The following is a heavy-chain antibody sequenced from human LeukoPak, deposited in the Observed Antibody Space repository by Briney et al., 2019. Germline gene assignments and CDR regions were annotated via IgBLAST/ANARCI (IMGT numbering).Heavy chain of an antibody. CDR3: AGSTVRGYAFDI. CDR1: GGSISSGGYS. CDR2: IYHSGST. J-gene: IGHJ3*02. V-gene: IGHV4-30-2*01. Sequence: SETLSLTCAVSGGSISSGGYSWSWIRQPPGKGLEWIGYIYHSGSTYYNPSLKSRVTISVDRSKNQFSLKLSSVTAADTAVYYCAGSTVRGYAFDIWGQGTMVTVSS. D-gene: IGHD3-10*01.